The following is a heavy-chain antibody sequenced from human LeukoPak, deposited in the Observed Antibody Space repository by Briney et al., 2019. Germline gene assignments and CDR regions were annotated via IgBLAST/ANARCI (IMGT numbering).Heavy chain of an antibody. V-gene: IGHV3-53*04. CDR2: IYSGGST. CDR3: ARDRRYCSGGSCPRCGMDV. J-gene: IGHJ6*02. CDR1: GFTVSSNY. D-gene: IGHD2-15*01. Sequence: GGSLRLSCAASGFTVSSNYMSWVRQAPGKGLEWVSVIYSGGSTYYADSVKGRFTISRHNSKNTLYLQMNSLRAEDTAVYYCARDRRYCSGGSCPRCGMDVWGQGTTVAVSS.